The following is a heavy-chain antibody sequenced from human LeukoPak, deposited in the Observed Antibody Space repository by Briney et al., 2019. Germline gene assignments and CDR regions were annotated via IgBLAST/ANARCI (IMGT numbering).Heavy chain of an antibody. V-gene: IGHV3-74*01. CDR3: ARAGKGGIDY. CDR2: VNADGSST. J-gene: IGHJ4*02. Sequence: GGSLRLFCAASGFTFISYWMHWVRQAPGKGLVWVSRVNADGSSTSYADSVKGRFTISRDNAENTLYLQMNSLRAEDMAVYYCARAGKGGIDYWGQGTLVTVSS. CDR1: GFTFISYW. D-gene: IGHD1-14*01.